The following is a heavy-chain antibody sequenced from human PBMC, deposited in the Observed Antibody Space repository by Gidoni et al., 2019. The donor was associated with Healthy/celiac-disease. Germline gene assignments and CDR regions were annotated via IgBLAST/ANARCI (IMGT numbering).Heavy chain of an antibody. V-gene: IGHV3-21*01. CDR2: ISSSSSYI. Sequence: EVQLVESGGGLVKPGGSLRLSCAASGFTFSSYSMNWVRQAPGKGLEWVSSISSSSSYIYYADSVKGRFTISRDNAKNSLYLQMNSLRAEDTAVYYCARDLVIGYYGSGSYYTTPFDYWGQGTLVTVSS. CDR1: GFTFSSYS. J-gene: IGHJ4*02. D-gene: IGHD3-10*01. CDR3: ARDLVIGYYGSGSYYTTPFDY.